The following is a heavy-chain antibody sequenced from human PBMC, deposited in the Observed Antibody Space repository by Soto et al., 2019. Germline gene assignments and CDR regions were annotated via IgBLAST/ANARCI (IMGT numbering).Heavy chain of an antibody. D-gene: IGHD1-26*01. CDR3: AKDLGYGGNYYGMDV. J-gene: IGHJ6*02. CDR1: GFTFTTYV. V-gene: IGHV3-23*01. Sequence: EVQLLESGGGLVQPGGSLRLSCAASGFTFTTYVVSWVRQAPGKGLEWVSTISGSGDSTYYADSVKGRFTISRDNSKNTLYLQMNSLRDEDSAEYYCAKDLGYGGNYYGMDVWGQGTTVTVSS. CDR2: ISGSGDST.